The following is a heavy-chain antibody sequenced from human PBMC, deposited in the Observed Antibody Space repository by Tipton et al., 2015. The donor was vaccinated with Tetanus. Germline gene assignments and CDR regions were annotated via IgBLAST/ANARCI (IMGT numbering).Heavy chain of an antibody. CDR3: ARDRLIVVVPAAKNYYYYGMDV. J-gene: IGHJ6*02. Sequence: TLSLTCTVSGGSISSYYWSWIRQPPGKGLEWIGYIYYSGSTNYNPSLKSRVTISVDTSKNQFSLKLSSVTAADTAVYYCARDRLIVVVPAAKNYYYYGMDVWGQGTTVTVSS. D-gene: IGHD2-2*01. V-gene: IGHV4-59*01. CDR1: GGSISSYY. CDR2: IYYSGST.